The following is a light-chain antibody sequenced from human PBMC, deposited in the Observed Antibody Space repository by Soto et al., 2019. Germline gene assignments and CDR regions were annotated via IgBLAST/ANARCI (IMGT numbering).Light chain of an antibody. CDR3: LQRDKWPPIFT. CDR1: QSVYTNY. J-gene: IGKJ3*01. CDR2: DAF. V-gene: IGKV3-11*01. Sequence: EIVLTQSPGTLSLSPGERATLSCRASQSVYTNYLAWYQHKPGQAPRLLIYDAFNRATGIPARFSGSGSGTDFTLTISSLEPEDFAIYYCLQRDKWPPIFTFGPGTKVDFK.